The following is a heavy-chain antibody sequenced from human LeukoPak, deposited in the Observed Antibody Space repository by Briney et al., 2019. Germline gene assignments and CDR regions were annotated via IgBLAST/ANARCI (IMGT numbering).Heavy chain of an antibody. J-gene: IGHJ5*02. CDR3: ARDHDYVWGSYRSHNRPSWFDP. CDR1: GYTFTSYG. CDR2: ISAYNGNT. Sequence: ASVKVSCKASGYTFTSYGISWVRQAPGQGLEWMGWISAYNGNTNYAQKLQGRATMTTDTSTSTAYMELRSLRSDDTAVYYCARDHDYVWGSYRSHNRPSWFDPWGQGTLVTVSS. V-gene: IGHV1-18*01. D-gene: IGHD3-16*02.